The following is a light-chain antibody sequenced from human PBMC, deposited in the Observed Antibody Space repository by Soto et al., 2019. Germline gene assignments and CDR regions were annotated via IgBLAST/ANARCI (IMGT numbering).Light chain of an antibody. CDR3: QQTYTTPYT. CDR2: AAS. J-gene: IGKJ2*01. CDR1: QNISSY. V-gene: IGKV1-39*01. Sequence: DIQMTQSPSSLSASVGDRVTITCRAGQNISSYLNWYQQKPGKAPKLLIHAASSLQSGVPSRFSGSGSGTDFTLTISSLQPEDFATYYCQQTYTTPYTFGQGTKLEIK.